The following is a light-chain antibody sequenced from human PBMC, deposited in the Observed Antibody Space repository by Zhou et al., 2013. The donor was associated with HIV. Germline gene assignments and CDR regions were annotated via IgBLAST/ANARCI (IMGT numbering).Light chain of an antibody. V-gene: IGKV3D-20*01. Sequence: EIVLTQSPATLSLSPGDRATLSCGASQSVNSNYLAWYQQKPGLAPRLLIYDAFRRATDIPDRISGSGSGTDFTLIINRLEPEDFAVYFCQQYGSSPWTFGQGTKVEIK. CDR3: QQYGSSPWT. J-gene: IGKJ1*01. CDR2: DAF. CDR1: QSVNSNY.